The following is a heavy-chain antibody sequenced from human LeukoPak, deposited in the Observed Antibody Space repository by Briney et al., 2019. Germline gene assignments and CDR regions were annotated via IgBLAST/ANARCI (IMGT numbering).Heavy chain of an antibody. Sequence: SGTLSLTCAVSGGSISSSTWWSWVRQPPGKGLEWIGEINHSGSTDYNPSLESRVTISVDKSNNQFSLKLNSVTAADTAVYYCARKQWLAVADWGQGTLVTVSS. CDR2: INHSGST. CDR1: GGSISSSTW. CDR3: ARKQWLAVAD. V-gene: IGHV4-4*02. J-gene: IGHJ4*02. D-gene: IGHD6-19*01.